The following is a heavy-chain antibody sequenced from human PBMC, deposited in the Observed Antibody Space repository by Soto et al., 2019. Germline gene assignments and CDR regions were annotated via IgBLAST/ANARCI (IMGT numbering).Heavy chain of an antibody. Sequence: PGESLKISCKGSGYSFTSYWIGWVRQMPGKGLEWMGIIYPGDSDTRYSPSFHGQVTISADKSISTSYLQWSSLKASDTAMYYCARLEVYCSSSSCYTPGAYGMDVWGQGTTVTVSS. D-gene: IGHD2-2*02. J-gene: IGHJ6*02. CDR2: IYPGDSDT. CDR1: GYSFTSYW. V-gene: IGHV5-51*01. CDR3: ARLEVYCSSSSCYTPGAYGMDV.